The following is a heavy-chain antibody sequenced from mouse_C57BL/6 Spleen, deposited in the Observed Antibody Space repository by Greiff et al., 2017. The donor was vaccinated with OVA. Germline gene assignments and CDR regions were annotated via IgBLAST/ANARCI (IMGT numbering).Heavy chain of an antibody. CDR1: GYTFTDYE. CDR3: TRSHYY. V-gene: IGHV1-15*01. CDR2: IDPETGGT. J-gene: IGHJ2*01. Sequence: QVHVKQSGAELVRPGASVTLSCKASGYTFTDYEMHWVKQTPVHGLEWIGAIDPETGGTAYNQKFKGKAILTADKSSSTAYMELRSLTSEDSAVYYCTRSHYYWGQGTTLTVSS.